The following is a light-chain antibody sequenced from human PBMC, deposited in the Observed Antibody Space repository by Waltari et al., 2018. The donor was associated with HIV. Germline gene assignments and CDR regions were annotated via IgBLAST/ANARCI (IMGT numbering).Light chain of an antibody. J-gene: IGLJ2*01. CDR1: SANNRAGYD. Sequence: VLTQPPPASRAPRQRVTISCPGGSANNRAGYDVHWYQRLPGTAPKLLIFATINRPSGVPNRFSGSSSGTTASLAISGLQAEDEADYYCQSYDSSLTMVFGGGTKVTVL. CDR2: ATI. V-gene: IGLV1-40*01. CDR3: QSYDSSLTMV.